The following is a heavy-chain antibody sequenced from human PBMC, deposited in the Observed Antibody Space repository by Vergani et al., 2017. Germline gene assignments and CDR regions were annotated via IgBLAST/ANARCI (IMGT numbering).Heavy chain of an antibody. D-gene: IGHD2-21*01. J-gene: IGHJ4*02. Sequence: QVHLQESGPGLVKPPGTLSLTCVVSGGSTRSHKWWSWVRQSPGKGLEWIGETHESETSNYNPSLNSRVTISVDKSTNQCSLKLNSVTAADSGLYYCAREGEGAFNLGHWGQGTLVTVS. V-gene: IGHV4-4*03. CDR2: THESETS. CDR3: AREGEGAFNLGH. CDR1: GGSTRSHKW.